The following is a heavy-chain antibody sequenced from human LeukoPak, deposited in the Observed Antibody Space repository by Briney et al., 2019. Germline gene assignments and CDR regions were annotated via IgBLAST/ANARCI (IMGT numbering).Heavy chain of an antibody. Sequence: PSETLSLTCAVYGGSFSGYYWSWIRQPPGKGLEWIGEINHSGSTNYNPSLKSRVTISVDTSKNQFSLKLSSVTAADTAVYYCARVKDQLGDAFDIWGRGTMVTVSS. J-gene: IGHJ3*02. CDR3: ARVKDQLGDAFDI. D-gene: IGHD1-1*01. V-gene: IGHV4-34*01. CDR2: INHSGST. CDR1: GGSFSGYY.